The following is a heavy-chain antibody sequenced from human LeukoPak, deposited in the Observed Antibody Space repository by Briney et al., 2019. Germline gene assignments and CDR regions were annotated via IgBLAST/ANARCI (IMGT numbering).Heavy chain of an antibody. V-gene: IGHV4-34*01. J-gene: IGHJ4*02. CDR3: ARPRMVRGVIARGGFDY. Sequence: SETLSLTCAVYGGSFSGYYWSWIRQPPGKGLEWIGEINHSGSTNYNPSLKSRVTISVDTSKNQFSLKLSSVTAADTAVYYCARPRMVRGVIARGGFDYWGQGTLVTVSS. D-gene: IGHD3-10*01. CDR1: GGSFSGYY. CDR2: INHSGST.